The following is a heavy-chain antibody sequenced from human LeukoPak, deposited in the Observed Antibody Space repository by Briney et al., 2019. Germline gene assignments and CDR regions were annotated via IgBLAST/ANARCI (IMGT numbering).Heavy chain of an antibody. J-gene: IGHJ4*02. Sequence: GGSLRLSCAASGFTFSSYNMNWVRQAPGKGLEWVSYISSSSSTIYYADSVKGRFTISRDNSKNTLYLLMNSLRAEDTAVYYCAKVRDTAMGAFDYWGQGTLVTVSS. CDR1: GFTFSSYN. CDR2: ISSSSSTI. V-gene: IGHV3-48*01. D-gene: IGHD5-18*01. CDR3: AKVRDTAMGAFDY.